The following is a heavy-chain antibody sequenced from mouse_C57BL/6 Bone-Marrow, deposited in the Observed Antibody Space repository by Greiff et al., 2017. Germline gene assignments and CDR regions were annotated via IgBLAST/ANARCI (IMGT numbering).Heavy chain of an antibody. J-gene: IGHJ2*01. Sequence: VLLQESGAELVKPGASVKLSCKASGYIFTDYTIHWVKQRPGQGLEWIGWFYPGRGSIKYNERFKDKATLTADTSSNTVYMELSRLTSEDSAVYFCARHESYYDYEGYFDSWGRGTTLTVSS. V-gene: IGHV1-62-2*01. CDR2: FYPGRGSI. D-gene: IGHD2-4*01. CDR1: GYIFTDYT. CDR3: ARHESYYDYEGYFDS.